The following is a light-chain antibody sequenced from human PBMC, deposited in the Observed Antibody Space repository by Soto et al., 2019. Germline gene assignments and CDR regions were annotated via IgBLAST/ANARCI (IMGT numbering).Light chain of an antibody. V-gene: IGKV3-20*01. Sequence: EVVLTQSPGTLSLSPGESATLSCRASQSVSSNYLAWYQQKPGQAPRLLIYGVSTRATGIPDRFSGSGSGTDFSLTISRLEPEDFPLYYCQQYFTSPLTFGGGTKVEIK. J-gene: IGKJ4*01. CDR1: QSVSSNY. CDR2: GVS. CDR3: QQYFTSPLT.